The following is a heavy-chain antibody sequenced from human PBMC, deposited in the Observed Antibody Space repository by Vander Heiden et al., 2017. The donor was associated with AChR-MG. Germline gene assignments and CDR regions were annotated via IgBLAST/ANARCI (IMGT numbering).Heavy chain of an antibody. J-gene: IGHJ5*02. CDR3: ASSLSQELDWFDP. CDR1: GDTFSNYG. Sequence: QVQLVQSGAEVKKPGSSVKVSCKASGDTFSNYGISWVRQAPGQGLEWMGGIIPIFGATNYAQRFQGRVTFTADESTTTAYMELSSLRSDDTAVYYCASSLSQELDWFDPWGQGTLGTVSS. CDR2: IIPIFGAT. D-gene: IGHD1-7*01. V-gene: IGHV1-69*01.